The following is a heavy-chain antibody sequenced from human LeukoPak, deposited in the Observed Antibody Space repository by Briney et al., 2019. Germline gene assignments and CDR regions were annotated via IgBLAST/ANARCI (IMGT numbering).Heavy chain of an antibody. J-gene: IGHJ4*02. CDR1: GFSFSNYP. CDR2: ISYDGDNK. Sequence: GGSLRLSCAASGFSFSNYPIHWVRQAPGKGLEWVAVISYDGDNKYYADSVKGRFTISGDNSKNTLYLQMNSLRPEDTAVYYCARSPIGALYFDSWGQGNLVTVSS. V-gene: IGHV3-30-3*01. CDR3: ARSPIGALYFDS. D-gene: IGHD6-6*01.